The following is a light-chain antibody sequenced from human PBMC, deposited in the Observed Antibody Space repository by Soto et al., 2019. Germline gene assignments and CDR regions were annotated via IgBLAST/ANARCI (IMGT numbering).Light chain of an antibody. CDR3: AAWDDSLVV. Sequence: QSVLTQPPSASGTPGQTVTISCSGSSSNIGSAYIYWYQHLPGTAPKLLIYRNNQRPSGVPDRFSASKSGTSASLAISGLRSEDDAEYYCAAWDDSLVVFGGGTKVTVL. CDR1: SSNIGSAY. CDR2: RNN. V-gene: IGLV1-47*01. J-gene: IGLJ2*01.